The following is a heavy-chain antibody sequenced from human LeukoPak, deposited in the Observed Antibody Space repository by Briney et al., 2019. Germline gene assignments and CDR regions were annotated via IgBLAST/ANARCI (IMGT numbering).Heavy chain of an antibody. Sequence: ASVKVSCKASGYTFTSYDINWVGQATGQGVEWRGWMKPNSGKTGYAQKFQGRVTINRNTTISTAYMELSSLRSEDTAVYYCARADIVVVPAAGDYYYYYYMDVWVKGTTVTVSS. V-gene: IGHV1-8*01. CDR1: GYTFTSYD. CDR3: ARADIVVVPAAGDYYYYYYMDV. CDR2: MKPNSGKT. D-gene: IGHD2-2*01. J-gene: IGHJ6*03.